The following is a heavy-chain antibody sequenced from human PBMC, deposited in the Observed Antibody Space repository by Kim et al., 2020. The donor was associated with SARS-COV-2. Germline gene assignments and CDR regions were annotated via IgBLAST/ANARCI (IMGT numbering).Heavy chain of an antibody. Sequence: SRVTISVDTAKNQFSLKLSSVTAADTAVYYCARDVLMVRGVIHYYFGMDVWGQGTTVTVSS. D-gene: IGHD3-10*01. CDR3: ARDVLMVRGVIHYYFGMDV. J-gene: IGHJ6*02. V-gene: IGHV4-59*01.